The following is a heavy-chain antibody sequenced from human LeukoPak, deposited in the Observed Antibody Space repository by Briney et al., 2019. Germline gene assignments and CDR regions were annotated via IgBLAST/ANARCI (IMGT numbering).Heavy chain of an antibody. CDR1: GYTFTGYY. CDR2: INPNSGGT. J-gene: IGHJ1*01. Sequence: ASVKVSCKASGYTFTGYYMHWVRQAPGQGLEWMGWINPNSGGTNYAQKFQGRVTMTRDTSISTAYMELSRLRSDDTAVYYCARTENLLWFGEPNAEYFQHWGQGTLVTVSS. D-gene: IGHD3-10*01. V-gene: IGHV1-2*02. CDR3: ARTENLLWFGEPNAEYFQH.